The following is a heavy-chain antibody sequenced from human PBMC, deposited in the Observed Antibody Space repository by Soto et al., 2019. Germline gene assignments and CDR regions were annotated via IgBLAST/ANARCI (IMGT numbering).Heavy chain of an antibody. CDR3: ARIRNYFETTSYFDY. Sequence: QVQLVQSGAEVKKPGASVKVSCKASGYTFTSYGISWVRQAPGQGLEWMGWISAYNGNTNYAQKLQGRVTMTTDTPTSTAYMELRSLRSDDTAVYYCARIRNYFETTSYFDYWGQGTLVTVSS. CDR2: ISAYNGNT. J-gene: IGHJ4*02. CDR1: GYTFTSYG. V-gene: IGHV1-18*01. D-gene: IGHD3-9*01.